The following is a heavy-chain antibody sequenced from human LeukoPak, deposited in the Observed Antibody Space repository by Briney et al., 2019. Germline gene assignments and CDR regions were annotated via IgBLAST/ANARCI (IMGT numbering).Heavy chain of an antibody. CDR1: GGSISSGGYY. J-gene: IGHJ6*03. Sequence: TLSLTCTVSGGSISSGGYYWSWIRQPPGKGLEWIGYIYHSGSTYYNPSLKSRVTISVDRSKNQFSLKLSSVTAADTAVYYCAINFCGGDCYLVSDYYYYMDVWGKGTTVTVSS. CDR3: AINFCGGDCYLVSDYYYYMDV. CDR2: IYHSGST. D-gene: IGHD2-21*01. V-gene: IGHV4-30-2*01.